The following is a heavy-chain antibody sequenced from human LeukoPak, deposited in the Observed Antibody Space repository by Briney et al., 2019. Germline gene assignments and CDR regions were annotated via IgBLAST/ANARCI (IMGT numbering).Heavy chain of an antibody. D-gene: IGHD4-17*01. Sequence: GGSLRLSCVASGFTFNNYAMSWVRQTPGRGLEWVSAMSGSGTSTYYVDSVKGRFTISRDNSKNTLYLQMDSLRAEDTAVYYCARDGNGDYWDYWGQGTLVTVSS. CDR3: ARDGNGDYWDY. V-gene: IGHV3-23*01. CDR1: GFTFNNYA. J-gene: IGHJ4*02. CDR2: MSGSGTST.